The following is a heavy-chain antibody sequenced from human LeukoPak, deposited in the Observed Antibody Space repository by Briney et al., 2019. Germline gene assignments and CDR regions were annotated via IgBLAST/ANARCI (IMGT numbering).Heavy chain of an antibody. CDR1: GYTFSDHY. V-gene: IGHV1-2*02. CDR3: ARDAIVRDYSNSDY. Sequence: ASVKVSCKASGYTFSDHYMHWVRQAPGQGLEWMGWINPNSGGTNYAQKFEGRVTMTRDTSITTAYMELSRLTSDDTAVYYCARDAIVRDYSNSDYWGQGTLVTVSS. J-gene: IGHJ4*02. CDR2: INPNSGGT. D-gene: IGHD4-11*01.